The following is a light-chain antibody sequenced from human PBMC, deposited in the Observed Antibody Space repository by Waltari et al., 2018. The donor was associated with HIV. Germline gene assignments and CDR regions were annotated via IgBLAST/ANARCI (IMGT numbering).Light chain of an antibody. CDR1: QGIGND. CDR2: AVS. V-gene: IGKV1-6*01. Sequence: AIQMTQSPTSRSASVGDRVPSTCRASQGIGNDLSWYQQKPGMAATLLISAVSISQPGVPGRFSGSVSGADFTLTISSLQAEDLATYYCLQDYSWPYTFGQGTKLEIK. J-gene: IGKJ2*01. CDR3: LQDYSWPYT.